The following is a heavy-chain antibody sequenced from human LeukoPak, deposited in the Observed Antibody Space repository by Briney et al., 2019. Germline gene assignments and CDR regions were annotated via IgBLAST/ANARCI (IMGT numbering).Heavy chain of an antibody. J-gene: IGHJ5*02. CDR1: GGSISSYY. Sequence: SETLSLTCTVSGGSISSYYWSWIRQPPGKGLEWIGYIYYGGSTNYNPSLKSRVTISVDTSKNQFSLKLSSVTAADTAVYYCARSAGYSSSWYGWFDPWGQGTLVTVSS. CDR3: ARSAGYSSSWYGWFDP. CDR2: IYYGGST. D-gene: IGHD6-13*01. V-gene: IGHV4-59*01.